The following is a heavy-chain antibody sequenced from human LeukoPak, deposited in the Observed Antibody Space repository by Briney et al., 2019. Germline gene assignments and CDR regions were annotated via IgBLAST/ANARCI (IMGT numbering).Heavy chain of an antibody. D-gene: IGHD3-3*01. CDR3: AKDGITIFGVANSGYFDY. V-gene: IGHV3-30*18. CDR2: ISYDGSNK. J-gene: IGHJ4*02. CDR1: GFTFSSYG. Sequence: GRSLRLSCAASGFTFSSYGMHWVRQAPGKGLEWVAVISYDGSNKYYADSVKGRFTISRDNSKNTLYLQMNSLRAEDTAVYYCAKDGITIFGVANSGYFDYWGQGTLVTVSS.